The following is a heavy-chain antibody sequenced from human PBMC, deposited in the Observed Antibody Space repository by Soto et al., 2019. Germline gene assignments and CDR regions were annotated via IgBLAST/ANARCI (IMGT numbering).Heavy chain of an antibody. J-gene: IGHJ3*02. CDR2: INPSGGST. CDR1: GYTFTSYY. CDR3: ARGPSRYCSSTSCYAGAFDI. V-gene: IGHV1-46*03. D-gene: IGHD2-2*01. Sequence: GASVKVSCKASGYTFTSYYMHWVRQAPGQGLEWMGIINPSGGSTSYAQKFQGRVTMTRGTSTSTVYMELSSLRSEDTAVYYCARGPSRYCSSTSCYAGAFDIWGQGTMVTVSS.